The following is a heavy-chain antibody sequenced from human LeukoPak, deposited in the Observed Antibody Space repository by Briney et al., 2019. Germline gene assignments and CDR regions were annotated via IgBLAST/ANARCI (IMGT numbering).Heavy chain of an antibody. V-gene: IGHV4-59*01. Sequence: SETLSLTCTVSGGSISSYYWSWIRQPPGKGLEWIGYIYYSGSTNYNPSLKSRVTISVDASKNQFSLKLSSVTAADTAVYYCARVYSSSWYYFDYWGQGTLVTVSS. J-gene: IGHJ4*02. CDR3: ARVYSSSWYYFDY. CDR2: IYYSGST. D-gene: IGHD6-13*01. CDR1: GGSISSYY.